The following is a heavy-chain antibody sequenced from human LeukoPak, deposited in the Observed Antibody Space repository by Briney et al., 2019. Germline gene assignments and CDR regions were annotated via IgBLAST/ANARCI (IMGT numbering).Heavy chain of an antibody. Sequence: PGGSLRLSCAASGFTFSSYGMHWVRQAPGKGLEWVAVIWYDGSNKYYADSVKGRFTISRDNSKNTLSLQMNSLGAEDTAVYYCARTESGTVLRGYGGYGRFDYWGQGTLVTVSS. CDR3: ARTESGTVLRGYGGYGRFDY. J-gene: IGHJ4*02. CDR1: GFTFSSYG. D-gene: IGHD5-12*01. CDR2: IWYDGSNK. V-gene: IGHV3-33*01.